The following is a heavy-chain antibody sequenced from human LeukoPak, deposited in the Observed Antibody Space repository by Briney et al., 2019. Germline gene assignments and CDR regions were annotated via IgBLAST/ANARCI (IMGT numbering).Heavy chain of an antibody. J-gene: IGHJ6*02. CDR2: ISSGSTTI. D-gene: IGHD4-17*01. CDR3: ARDPRAVYGMDV. V-gene: IGHV3-48*02. CDR1: GFTFSTYN. Sequence: GGSLRLSCAASGFTFSTYNMNWVRQAPGKGLEWVSYISSGSTTIYYADSVRGRFTISRDNAKNSLYLQMNSLRDEDTAVYYCARDPRAVYGMDVWGQGTTVTVSS.